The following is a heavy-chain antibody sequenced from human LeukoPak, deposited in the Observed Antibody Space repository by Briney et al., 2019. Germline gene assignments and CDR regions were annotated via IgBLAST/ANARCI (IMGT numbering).Heavy chain of an antibody. J-gene: IGHJ5*02. CDR2: INHSEST. CDR1: GGSFSGYY. V-gene: IGHV4-34*01. Sequence: KPSETLSLTCAVYGGSFSGYYWSWIRQPPGKGLEWIGEINHSESTNYNPSLKSRVTISVDTSKNQFSLKLSSVTAEDTAVYYCARGSRYYGSGSYYFHNWFDPWGQGTLVTVSS. D-gene: IGHD3-10*01. CDR3: ARGSRYYGSGSYYFHNWFDP.